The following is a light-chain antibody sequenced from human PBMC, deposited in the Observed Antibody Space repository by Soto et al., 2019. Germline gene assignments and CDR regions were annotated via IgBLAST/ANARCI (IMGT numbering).Light chain of an antibody. CDR2: QAS. V-gene: IGKV1-5*03. CDR1: QSIESW. Sequence: DIQMTQSPSTLSASVGDRVTITCRASQSIESWLAWYQQKPGKAPKLLIFQASTLQSGVPSRFSGSGSGTDFSLTISSLQPDDSATYYCQQYNSYPLTFGGGTKVDIK. J-gene: IGKJ4*01. CDR3: QQYNSYPLT.